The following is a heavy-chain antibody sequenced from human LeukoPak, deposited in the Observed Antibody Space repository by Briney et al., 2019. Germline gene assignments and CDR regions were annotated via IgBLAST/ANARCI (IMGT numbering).Heavy chain of an antibody. CDR2: ISYDGSNK. J-gene: IGHJ4*02. CDR3: AKAAYSSSWSRGLRGY. D-gene: IGHD6-13*01. CDR1: GFTFSSYS. Sequence: GGSLRLSCAASGFTFSSYSMNWVRQAPGKGLEWVAVISYDGSNKYYADSVKGRFTISRDNSKNTLYLQMNSLRAEDTAVYYCAKAAYSSSWSRGLRGYWGQGTLVTVSS. V-gene: IGHV3-30*18.